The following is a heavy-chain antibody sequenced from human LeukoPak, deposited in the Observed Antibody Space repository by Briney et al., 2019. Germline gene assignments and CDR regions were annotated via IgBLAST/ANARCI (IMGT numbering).Heavy chain of an antibody. CDR2: IYSGGST. D-gene: IGHD3-3*01. Sequence: GGSLRLSCAASGFTVSSNYMSWVRQAPGKGLEWVSVIYSGGSTYYADSVKGRFTISRDNSKNTLYLQMNSLRAEDTAVYYCAKGDFGVVITRFDPWGQGTLVTVSS. J-gene: IGHJ5*02. CDR1: GFTVSSNY. V-gene: IGHV3-53*01. CDR3: AKGDFGVVITRFDP.